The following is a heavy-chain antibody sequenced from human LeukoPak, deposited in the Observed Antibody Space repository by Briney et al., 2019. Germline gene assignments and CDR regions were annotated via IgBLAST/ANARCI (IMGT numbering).Heavy chain of an antibody. Sequence: GGSLRLSCAASGFTFSNYWMSWVRQAPGRGLEWVANIKQDGTEKYYVDSVKGRFTISRDNAKNSLYLQMNSLRAEDTAVYYCAKDLGYCSSTSCYGNSFDYWGQGTLVTVSS. V-gene: IGHV3-7*01. CDR1: GFTFSNYW. J-gene: IGHJ4*02. CDR3: AKDLGYCSSTSCYGNSFDY. CDR2: IKQDGTEK. D-gene: IGHD2-2*01.